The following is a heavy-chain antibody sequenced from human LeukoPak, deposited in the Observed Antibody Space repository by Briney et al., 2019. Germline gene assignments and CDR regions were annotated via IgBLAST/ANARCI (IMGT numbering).Heavy chain of an antibody. V-gene: IGHV3-23*01. CDR3: ATNPKYSTSP. J-gene: IGHJ5*02. CDR1: GFTFSSYA. CDR2: ISDGSDST. D-gene: IGHD6-6*01. Sequence: GGSLRLSCAASGFTFSSYAMSWVRQAPGKGLEWVSAISDGSDSTYYADSVKGRFTISRDNSKNTLNLQMNSLRAEDTAVYYCATNPKYSTSPWGQGTLVTVSS.